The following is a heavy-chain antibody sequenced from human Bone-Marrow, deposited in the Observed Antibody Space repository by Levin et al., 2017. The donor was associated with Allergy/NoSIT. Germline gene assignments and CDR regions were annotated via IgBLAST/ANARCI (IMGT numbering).Heavy chain of an antibody. J-gene: IGHJ5*02. CDR2: ITGSGDTT. V-gene: IGHV3-23*01. CDR3: AKDAVVVPGASMGWFDP. D-gene: IGHD2-2*01. Sequence: GGSLRLSCAASGFTFTNYALNWIRQAPGKGLEWVSGITGSGDTTYYADSVKGRFTISRDNFKNRLYLQMKTLRAEDTATYYCAKDAVVVPGASMGWFDPWGQGTLVTVSS. CDR1: GFTFTNYA.